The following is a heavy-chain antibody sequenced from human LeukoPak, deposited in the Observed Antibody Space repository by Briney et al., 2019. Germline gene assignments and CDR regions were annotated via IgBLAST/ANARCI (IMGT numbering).Heavy chain of an antibody. CDR3: ARALMVRGVIGPSDAFDI. D-gene: IGHD3-10*01. V-gene: IGHV3-13*01. J-gene: IGHJ3*02. Sequence: GGSLRLSCAASGFTFSSYDKHWVRQATGKGLEWVSAIGTAGDTYYPGSVKGRFTISRENAKNSLYLQMNSLRAGDTAVYYCARALMVRGVIGPSDAFDIWGQGTMVTVSS. CDR2: IGTAGDT. CDR1: GFTFSSYD.